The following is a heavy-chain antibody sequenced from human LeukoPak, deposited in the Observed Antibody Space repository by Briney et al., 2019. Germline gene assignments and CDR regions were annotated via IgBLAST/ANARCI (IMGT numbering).Heavy chain of an antibody. J-gene: IGHJ4*02. CDR2: IYSGGST. Sequence: PGGSLRLSCAASGFTVSSNYMSWVRQAPGKGLEWVSVIYSGGSTYYADSVKGRFTISRDNSKNTLYLQMNSLRAEDTAVYYCARGFGSGYYYGPILDYWGQGTLVTVSS. V-gene: IGHV3-66*01. CDR3: ARGFGSGYYYGPILDY. D-gene: IGHD3-22*01. CDR1: GFTVSSNY.